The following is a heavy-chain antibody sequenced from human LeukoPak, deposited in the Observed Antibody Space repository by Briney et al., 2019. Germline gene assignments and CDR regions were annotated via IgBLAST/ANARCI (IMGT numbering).Heavy chain of an antibody. CDR3: ARTYGDYVLGYYGMDV. J-gene: IGHJ6*02. V-gene: IGHV4-34*01. D-gene: IGHD4-17*01. Sequence: SETLSLTCAVYGGSFSGYYWSWIRQPPGKGLEWIGEINHSGSTNYNPSLKSRVTISVDTSKNQFSLKLSSVTAADTAVYYCARTYGDYVLGYYGMDVWGQGTTVTVSS. CDR1: GGSFSGYY. CDR2: INHSGST.